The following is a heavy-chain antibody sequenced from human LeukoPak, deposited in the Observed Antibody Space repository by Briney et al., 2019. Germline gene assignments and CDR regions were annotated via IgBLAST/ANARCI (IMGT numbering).Heavy chain of an antibody. V-gene: IGHV3-23*01. J-gene: IGHJ4*02. Sequence: WLRYDQRKGLEWVSAISGSGGSTYYADSVKGRFTISRDNSKNTLYLQMNSLRAEDTAVYYCASPGYSYGTFDYWGQGTLVTVSS. D-gene: IGHD5-18*01. CDR2: ISGSGGST. CDR3: ASPGYSYGTFDY.